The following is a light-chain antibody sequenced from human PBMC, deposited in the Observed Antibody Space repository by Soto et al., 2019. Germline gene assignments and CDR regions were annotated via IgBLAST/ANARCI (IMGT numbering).Light chain of an antibody. J-gene: IGKJ4*01. CDR2: WAP. Sequence: DIVMTQSPDSLAVSLGERATINCKSSQSVLYNSDNKNYLAWYQQKAGQPPKLLIYWAPTRDSGVPDRFSGSGSGADFTLTISNLQAEDVAVYYCQQYYTTLSFGGGTKVEIK. CDR3: QQYYTTLS. V-gene: IGKV4-1*01. CDR1: QSVLYNSDNKNY.